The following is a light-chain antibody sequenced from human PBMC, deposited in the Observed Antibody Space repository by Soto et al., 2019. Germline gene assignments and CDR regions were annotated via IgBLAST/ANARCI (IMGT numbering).Light chain of an antibody. J-gene: IGLJ1*01. CDR1: SSDVGGYNY. Sequence: QSVLTQPPSASGSPGQSLTISCSGTSSDVGGYNYISWYQQYPGKAPKLLIYEVTKRPSGVPDRFSGSKSGDTASLTVSGLQAEDEADYYCCLYIGATTYVFGTGTKVTVL. CDR2: EVT. V-gene: IGLV2-8*01. CDR3: CLYIGATTYV.